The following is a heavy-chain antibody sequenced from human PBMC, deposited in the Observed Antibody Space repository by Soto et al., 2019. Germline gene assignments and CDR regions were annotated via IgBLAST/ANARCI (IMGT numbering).Heavy chain of an antibody. CDR3: ARASSGWYSYFDY. CDR1: GCSISSYY. Sequence: SETPSPTCTVSGCSISSYYWSWIRQPPGKGLEWIGYIYYSGSTNYNPSLKSRVTISVDTSKNQFSLKLSSVTAADTAVYYCARASSGWYSYFDYWGQGTLVTVSS. J-gene: IGHJ4*02. D-gene: IGHD6-19*01. V-gene: IGHV4-59*01. CDR2: IYYSGST.